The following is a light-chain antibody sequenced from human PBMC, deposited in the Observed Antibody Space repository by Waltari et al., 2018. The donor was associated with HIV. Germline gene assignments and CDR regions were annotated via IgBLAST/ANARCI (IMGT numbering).Light chain of an antibody. V-gene: IGLV2-14*03. CDR3: VSYLGRNALV. CDR1: INDFGHYRS. Sequence: QSALTQHASVSGAPGQSITVSCTGPINDFGHYRSVPWYTQNPGKAPQIIIFDVTDRPPGVSDRFSGSQSGNTASLTISGLQAEDEADYYCVSYLGRNALVFGAGTKVTVL. CDR2: DVT. J-gene: IGLJ1*01.